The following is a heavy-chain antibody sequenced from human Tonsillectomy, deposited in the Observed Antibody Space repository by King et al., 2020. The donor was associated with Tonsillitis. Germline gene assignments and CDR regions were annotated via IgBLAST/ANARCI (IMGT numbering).Heavy chain of an antibody. J-gene: IGHJ6*02. Sequence: QLQESGPGLVKPSETLSLTCTVSGGSISSSSYYWGWIRQPPGKGLEWIGSIYYSGSTYYNPSLKSTVTISVDTSKNQFSLKLSSVTAADTAVYYCARLTVIYGMDVWGQGTTVTVSS. CDR1: GGSISSSSYY. CDR2: IYYSGST. D-gene: IGHD4-17*01. V-gene: IGHV4-39*01. CDR3: ARLTVIYGMDV.